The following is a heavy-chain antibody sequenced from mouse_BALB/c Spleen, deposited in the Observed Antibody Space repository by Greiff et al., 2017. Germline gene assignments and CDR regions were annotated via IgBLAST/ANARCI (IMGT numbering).Heavy chain of an antibody. CDR1: GYTFTDYE. CDR2: IDPETGGT. Sequence: SGAELVRPGASVTLSCKASGYTFTDYEMHWVKQTPVHGLEWIGAIDPETGGTAYNQKFKGKATLTADKSSSTAYMELRSLTSEDSAVYYCIGGFYYAMDYWGQGTSVTVSS. J-gene: IGHJ4*01. CDR3: IGGFYYAMDY. V-gene: IGHV1-15*01. D-gene: IGHD3-3*01.